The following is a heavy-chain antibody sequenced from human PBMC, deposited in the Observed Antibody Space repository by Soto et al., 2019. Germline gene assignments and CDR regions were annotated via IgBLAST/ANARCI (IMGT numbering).Heavy chain of an antibody. Sequence: QVKLVESGGGVVQPGRSLRLSCAASGLTFSSYGMHWVRQAPGKGLEWVAVIWYDGSNKYYADSVKGRFTISRDNSKNTLYLQMNSLRAEDTAVYYCARDLRLASDYWGQGTLVTVSS. J-gene: IGHJ4*02. D-gene: IGHD6-19*01. V-gene: IGHV3-33*01. CDR1: GLTFSSYG. CDR2: IWYDGSNK. CDR3: ARDLRLASDY.